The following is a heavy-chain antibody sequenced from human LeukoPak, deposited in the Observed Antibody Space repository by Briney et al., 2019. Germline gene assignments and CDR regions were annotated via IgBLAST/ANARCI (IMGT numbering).Heavy chain of an antibody. J-gene: IGHJ4*02. V-gene: IGHV3-48*03. CDR1: GFTFSSYE. D-gene: IGHD4-17*01. Sequence: PGGSLRLSCAASGFTFSSYEMNWVRQAPGKGLEWVSYISSSGSTIYYADSVKGRFTISRDNAKNSLYLQMNSLRAEDTAVYYCARGSTVTTTSFDYWGQGTLVTVSS. CDR3: ARGSTVTTTSFDY. CDR2: ISSSGSTI.